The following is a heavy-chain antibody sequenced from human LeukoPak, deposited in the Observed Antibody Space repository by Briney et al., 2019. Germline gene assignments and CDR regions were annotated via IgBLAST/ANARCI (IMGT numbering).Heavy chain of an antibody. D-gene: IGHD6-25*01. V-gene: IGHV1-8*03. CDR2: MNPNNGDS. Sequence: ASVTVSCKASGYTFTNYHINWVRQPTEPRLEWMGWMNPNNGDSGYAQKFQGRVTITRDTSISTSYMELRSLRSDDTAVYFCARTTSFTASGYDYWGQGTLVTVSS. J-gene: IGHJ4*02. CDR3: ARTTSFTASGYDY. CDR1: GYTFTNYH.